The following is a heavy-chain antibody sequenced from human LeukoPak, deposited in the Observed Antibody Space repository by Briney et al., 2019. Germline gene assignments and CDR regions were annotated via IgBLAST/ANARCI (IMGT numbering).Heavy chain of an antibody. V-gene: IGHV1-8*03. J-gene: IGHJ6*02. CDR3: ARWFGGSTEHYGLDV. CDR1: GYTFSTFD. D-gene: IGHD3-10*01. CDR2: MNTNNGYT. Sequence: ASVKVSCKASGYTFSTFDINWVRQASGQGLEWMGWMNTNNGYTGYAEKFQGRVTITRETSTNTAYMELSGLRSADTAVYYCARWFGGSTEHYGLDVWGQGTTVTVSS.